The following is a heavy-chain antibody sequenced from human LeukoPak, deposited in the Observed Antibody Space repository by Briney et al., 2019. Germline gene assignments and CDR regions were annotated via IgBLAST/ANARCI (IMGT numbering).Heavy chain of an antibody. V-gene: IGHV5-51*01. D-gene: IGHD3-10*01. Sequence: GESLKISCQASGYTFTSYWIGWVRQMPGKGLECMGIIYPDDSDTTYSPSFQGQVTISADKSFSTAYLQWSSLKASDTAIYYCARLGGDTYYFGSASYPNWYFDLWGRGALVTVSS. J-gene: IGHJ2*01. CDR1: GYTFTSYW. CDR3: ARLGGDTYYFGSASYPNWYFDL. CDR2: IYPDDSDT.